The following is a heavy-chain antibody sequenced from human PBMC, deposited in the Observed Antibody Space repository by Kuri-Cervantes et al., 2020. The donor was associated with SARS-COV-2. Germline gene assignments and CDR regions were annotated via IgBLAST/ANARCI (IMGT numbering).Heavy chain of an antibody. Sequence: SVKVSCKASGGTFSNYGTSWVRQAPGQGLEWMGGIIPSFGTTKYARKFQGRVTITADESTSTAYMELSNLRYEDTAVYYCTREGHSSGWDAEYFHHWGQGTLVTVSS. V-gene: IGHV1-69*13. CDR1: GGTFSNYG. CDR2: IIPSFGTT. CDR3: TREGHSSGWDAEYFHH. J-gene: IGHJ1*01. D-gene: IGHD6-19*01.